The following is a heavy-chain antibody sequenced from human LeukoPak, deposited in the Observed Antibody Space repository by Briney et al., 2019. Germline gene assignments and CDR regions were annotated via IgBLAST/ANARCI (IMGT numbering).Heavy chain of an antibody. CDR3: ASGIVVVPAAITGGFDY. Sequence: PSETLSLTCAVYGGSFSGYYWSWIRQPPGKGLEWIGGINHSGSTNYNPSLKSRVTISVDTSKNQFSLKLSSVTAADTAVYYCASGIVVVPAAITGGFDYWGQGTLVIVSS. V-gene: IGHV4-34*01. CDR2: INHSGST. D-gene: IGHD2-2*02. J-gene: IGHJ4*02. CDR1: GGSFSGYY.